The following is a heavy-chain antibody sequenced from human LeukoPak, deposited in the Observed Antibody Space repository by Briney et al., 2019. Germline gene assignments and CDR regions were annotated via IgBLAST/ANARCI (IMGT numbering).Heavy chain of an antibody. Sequence: PGGSLRLSCAASGFTFSSYVMHWVRQAPGKGLEWVAVISYDGSNKYYADSVKGRFTISRDNSKNTLYLQMNSLRAEDTAVYYCARDRSLEYLFDYWGQGTLVTVSS. V-gene: IGHV3-30*04. CDR1: GFTFSSYV. CDR2: ISYDGSNK. J-gene: IGHJ4*02. D-gene: IGHD2/OR15-2a*01. CDR3: ARDRSLEYLFDY.